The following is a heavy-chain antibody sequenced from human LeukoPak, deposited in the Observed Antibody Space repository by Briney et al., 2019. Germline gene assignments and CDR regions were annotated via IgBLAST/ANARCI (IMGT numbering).Heavy chain of an antibody. D-gene: IGHD5-18*01. V-gene: IGHV3-23*01. CDR1: GFTFSSYA. Sequence: QPGGSLRLSCAASGFTFSSYAMSWVRQAPGKGLEWVSAISGSGGSTYYADSVKGRFTISRDNSKNTLYLQMNSLRAEDTAVYYCARLTVRDTAMDRPFDYWGQGTLVTVSS. CDR2: ISGSGGST. J-gene: IGHJ4*02. CDR3: ARLTVRDTAMDRPFDY.